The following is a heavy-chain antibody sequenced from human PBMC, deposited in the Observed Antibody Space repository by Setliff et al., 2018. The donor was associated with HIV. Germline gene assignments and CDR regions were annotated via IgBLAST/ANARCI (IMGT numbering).Heavy chain of an antibody. J-gene: IGHJ4*02. D-gene: IGHD3-22*01. V-gene: IGHV3-23*01. CDR2: VSPGSHTT. CDR3: AKQYYYDSSGYLPISYYFDY. CDR1: GFTFSSYE. Sequence: GGSLRLSCAASGFTFSSYEMNWVRQSPGKGLEWVSGVSPGSHTTYYADSVKGRFTISRDNSKHTLYLQMNSLRAEDTAVYYCAKQYYYDSSGYLPISYYFDYWGQGTLVTSPQ.